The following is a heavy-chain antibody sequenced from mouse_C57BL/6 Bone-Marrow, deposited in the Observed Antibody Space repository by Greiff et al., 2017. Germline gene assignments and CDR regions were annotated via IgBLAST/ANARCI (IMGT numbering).Heavy chain of an antibody. Sequence: QVQLQQPGAELVKPGASVKLSCKASGYTFTSYWMQWVKQRPGQGLEWIGEIDPSDSYTNYNQKFKGKATLTVDTSSSAAYMQLSSLTSEDSAVYYCARSHYDGYYGFDYWGQGTTLTVSS. D-gene: IGHD2-3*01. J-gene: IGHJ2*01. CDR1: GYTFTSYW. CDR2: IDPSDSYT. CDR3: ARSHYDGYYGFDY. V-gene: IGHV1-50*01.